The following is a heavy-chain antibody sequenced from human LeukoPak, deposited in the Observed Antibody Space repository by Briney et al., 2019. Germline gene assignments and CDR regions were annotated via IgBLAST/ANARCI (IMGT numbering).Heavy chain of an antibody. D-gene: IGHD5-12*01. CDR2: ISSSSSYI. CDR1: GFTFSSYS. Sequence: PGGSLRLSCAASGFTFSSYSMNWVRQAPGKGLEWVSSISSSSSYIYYAGSVKGRFTISRDNAKNSLYLQMNSLRAEDTAVYYCASLEGWRGYDFDWFDPWGQGTLVTVSS. V-gene: IGHV3-21*01. J-gene: IGHJ5*02. CDR3: ASLEGWRGYDFDWFDP.